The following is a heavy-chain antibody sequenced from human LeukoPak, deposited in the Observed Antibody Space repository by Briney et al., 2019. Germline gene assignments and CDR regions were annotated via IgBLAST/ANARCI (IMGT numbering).Heavy chain of an antibody. V-gene: IGHV3-9*01. Sequence: PGRSLRLSCAASGFTFDDYAMHWVRHAPGKGLEWVSGISWNSGSIVYADSVKGRFTISRDNAKNSVYLQMNSLRAEDTALYYCAKSHKRWVKGTLGIFDYWGQGTLVTVSS. CDR2: ISWNSGSI. CDR1: GFTFDDYA. J-gene: IGHJ4*02. CDR3: AKSHKRWVKGTLGIFDY. D-gene: IGHD1-14*01.